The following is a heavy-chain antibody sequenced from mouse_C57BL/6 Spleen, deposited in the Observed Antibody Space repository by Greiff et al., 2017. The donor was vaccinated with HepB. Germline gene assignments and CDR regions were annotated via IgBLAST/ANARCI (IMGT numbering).Heavy chain of an antibody. J-gene: IGHJ4*01. CDR1: GYSFTDYN. Sequence: EVQLQESGPELVKPGASVKISCKASGYSFTDYNMNWVKQSNGKSLEWIGVINPNYGTTSYNQKFKGKATLTVDQSSSTAYMQLNSLTSEDSAVYYCARSGGSSYWYAMDYWGQGTSVTVSS. CDR2: INPNYGTT. V-gene: IGHV1-39*01. D-gene: IGHD1-1*01. CDR3: ARSGGSSYWYAMDY.